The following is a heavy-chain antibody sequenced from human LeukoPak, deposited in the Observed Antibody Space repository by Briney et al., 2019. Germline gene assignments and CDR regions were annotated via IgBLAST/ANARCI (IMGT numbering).Heavy chain of an antibody. V-gene: IGHV4-59*08. CDR1: GGSISSYY. D-gene: IGHD5-12*01. J-gene: IGHJ4*02. CDR3: ARRGKGYSGYVDY. Sequence: PSETLSLTCTVSGGSISSYYWSWIRQPPGKGLEWIGYIYYSGSTNYNPSLKSRVTISVDTSKNQFSLKLGSVTAADTAVYYCARRGKGYSGYVDYWGQGTLVTVSS. CDR2: IYYSGST.